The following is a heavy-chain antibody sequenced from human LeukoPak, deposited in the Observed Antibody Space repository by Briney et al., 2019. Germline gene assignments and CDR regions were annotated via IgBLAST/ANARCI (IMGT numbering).Heavy chain of an antibody. V-gene: IGHV4-59*01. J-gene: IGHJ6*03. CDR3: AREVGWYYYDSSGYSGGYYYMDV. D-gene: IGHD3-22*01. Sequence: SETLSLTCTVSGGSISSYYWSWIRQPPGKGLEWIGYIYYSGSTNCNPSLKSRVTISVDTSKNQFSLKLSSVTAADTAVYYCAREVGWYYYDSSGYSGGYYYMDVWGKGTTVTISS. CDR2: IYYSGST. CDR1: GGSISSYY.